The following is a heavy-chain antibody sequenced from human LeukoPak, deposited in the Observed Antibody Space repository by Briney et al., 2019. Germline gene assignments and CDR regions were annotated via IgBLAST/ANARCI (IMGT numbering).Heavy chain of an antibody. CDR2: INPSGGST. CDR3: ARSIVATSRVYNWFDP. D-gene: IGHD5-12*01. V-gene: IGHV1-46*01. Sequence: ASVKVSFKASGYTFTNYYMHWVRQAPGQGLEWMGIINPSGGSTNYAQKLQGRGTMTTDTSTSTAYMELRSLRSDDTAVYYCARSIVATSRVYNWFDPWGQGTLVTVSS. J-gene: IGHJ5*02. CDR1: GYTFTNYY.